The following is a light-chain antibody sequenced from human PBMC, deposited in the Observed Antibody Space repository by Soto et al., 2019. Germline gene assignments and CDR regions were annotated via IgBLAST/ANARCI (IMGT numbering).Light chain of an antibody. J-gene: IGLJ1*01. CDR1: SSDVGSYNL. V-gene: IGLV2-23*01. CDR3: CSYAGSSTYV. CDR2: EGS. Sequence: QSLLTQPASVSGSPGQSITISCTGTSSDVGSYNLVSWYQQHPGKDPKLMIYEGSKRPSGVSNRFSGSKSGNTASLTISGLQAEDEADYYCCSYAGSSTYVFGTGTKVTVL.